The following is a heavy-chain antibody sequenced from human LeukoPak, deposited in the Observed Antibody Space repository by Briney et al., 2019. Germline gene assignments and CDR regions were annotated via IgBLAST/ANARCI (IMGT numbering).Heavy chain of an antibody. V-gene: IGHV1-18*01. CDR1: GYTFTIYG. CDR3: ARDNIVVVVAATPTPFDY. Sequence: ASVKVSCTASGYTFTIYGISWVRQAPGQGLEWMGWISAYNGNTNYAQKLQGGVTMTTDTSTSTAYMELRSLRSDDTAVYYCARDNIVVVVAATPTPFDYWGQGTLVSVSS. CDR2: ISAYNGNT. J-gene: IGHJ4*02. D-gene: IGHD2-15*01.